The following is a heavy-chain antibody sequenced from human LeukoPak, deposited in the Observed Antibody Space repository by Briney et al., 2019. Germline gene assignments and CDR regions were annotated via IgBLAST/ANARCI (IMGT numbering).Heavy chain of an antibody. CDR2: ISYDGSNK. V-gene: IGHV3-30*18. CDR3: AKDRGSSGWFDY. D-gene: IGHD6-19*01. CDR1: GFTFSSYG. J-gene: IGHJ4*02. Sequence: GGSLRLSCAGSGFTFSSYGMHWVRPAPGKGLEWVAVISYDGSNKYYADSVKGRFTTSRDNSKNTLYLQMNSLRAEDTAMYYCAKDRGSSGWFDYWGQGTLVTVSS.